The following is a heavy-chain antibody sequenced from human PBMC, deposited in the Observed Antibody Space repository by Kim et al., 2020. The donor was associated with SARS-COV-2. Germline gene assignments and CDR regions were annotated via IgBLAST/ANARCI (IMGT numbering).Heavy chain of an antibody. V-gene: IGHV1-3*01. J-gene: IGHJ4*02. CDR2: TT. Sequence: TTKYSPKFQGRVTIARDTSASTAYMELSSLGSEDTAVYYCARDDWHLAYWGQGTLVTVSS. CDR3: ARDDWHLAY. D-gene: IGHD3-9*01.